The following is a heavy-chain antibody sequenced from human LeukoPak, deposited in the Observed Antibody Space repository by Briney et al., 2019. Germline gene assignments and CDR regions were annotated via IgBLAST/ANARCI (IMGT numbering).Heavy chain of an antibody. D-gene: IGHD5-24*01. V-gene: IGHV3-21*01. Sequence: GGSLRLSCAASGFTFSSYGMHWVRQAPGKGLEWVSSISSSSRYIYYADSVKGRFTISRDNAKNSLFLQMNSLRAEDTAVYYCARGQGYNFDWFDPWGQGTLVTVSS. J-gene: IGHJ5*02. CDR2: ISSSSRYI. CDR1: GFTFSSYG. CDR3: ARGQGYNFDWFDP.